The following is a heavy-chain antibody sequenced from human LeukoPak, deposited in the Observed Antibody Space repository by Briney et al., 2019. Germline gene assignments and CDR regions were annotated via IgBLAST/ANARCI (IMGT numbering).Heavy chain of an antibody. CDR2: IIPIFGTA. CDR1: GGTFGSYA. J-gene: IGHJ6*03. V-gene: IGHV1-69*05. D-gene: IGHD1-26*01. Sequence: ASVKVSCKASGGTFGSYAISWVRQAPGQGLEWMGGIIPIFGTANYAQKFQGRVTITTDESTSTAYMELSSLRSEDTAVYYCARMGATTYYYYMDVWGKGTTVTVSS. CDR3: ARMGATTYYYYMDV.